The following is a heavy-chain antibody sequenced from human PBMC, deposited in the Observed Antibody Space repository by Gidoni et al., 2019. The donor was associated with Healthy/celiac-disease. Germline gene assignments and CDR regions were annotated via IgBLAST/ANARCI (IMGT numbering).Heavy chain of an antibody. V-gene: IGHV3-30*01. Sequence: QVQLVASGGGVVQPGRSLRLSCAASGFTFRSYAMHWVRPAPGKGLEWVAVISYDGSNKYYADSVKGRFTIARDNSKNTLYLQMNSLRAEDTAVYYCARDLIGAGPSDYYDSSGEPDYWGQGTLVTVSS. CDR2: ISYDGSNK. CDR3: ARDLIGAGPSDYYDSSGEPDY. CDR1: GFTFRSYA. J-gene: IGHJ4*02. D-gene: IGHD3-22*01.